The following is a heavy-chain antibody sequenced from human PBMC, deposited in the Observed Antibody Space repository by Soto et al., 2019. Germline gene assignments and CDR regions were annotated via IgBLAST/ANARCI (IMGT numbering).Heavy chain of an antibody. CDR1: GFTFSNYW. V-gene: IGHV3-74*01. D-gene: IGHD3-22*01. Sequence: EVQLVESGGGLVQPGGSLRVSCAASGFTFSNYWMHWVRQAPGKGLVWVSRIHSDGSSTSYADSVKGRFTISRDNAKNTLYLQMNRLRAEDTAVYYCARDRGYYDSSGFYTDAFDIWGQGTLVTVSS. CDR2: IHSDGSST. CDR3: ARDRGYYDSSGFYTDAFDI. J-gene: IGHJ3*02.